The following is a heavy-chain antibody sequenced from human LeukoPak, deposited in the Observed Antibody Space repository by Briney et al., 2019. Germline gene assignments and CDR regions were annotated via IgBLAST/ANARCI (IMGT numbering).Heavy chain of an antibody. CDR1: GYTFTSYY. J-gene: IGHJ4*02. D-gene: IGHD5-18*01. CDR3: ARARGYSYGYDGFDY. V-gene: IGHV1-46*01. CDR2: INPSGGST. Sequence: EASVKVSCKASGYTFTSYYMHWVRQAPGQGLGWMGIINPSGGSTSYAQKFQGRVTMTRDTSTSTVYMELSSLRSEDTAVYYCARARGYSYGYDGFDYWGQGTLVTVSS.